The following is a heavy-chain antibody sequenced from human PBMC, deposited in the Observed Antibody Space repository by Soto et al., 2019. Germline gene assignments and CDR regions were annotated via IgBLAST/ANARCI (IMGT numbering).Heavy chain of an antibody. CDR1: GGSFSGYY. CDR2: INHSGST. V-gene: IGHV4-34*01. D-gene: IGHD3-3*01. CDR3: ARFPPIYDFWSGYSWKWADYYYYMDV. J-gene: IGHJ6*03. Sequence: PSETLSLTCAVYGGSFSGYYWSWIRQPPGKGLEWIGEINHSGSTNYNPSLKSRVTISVDTSKNQFSLKLSSVTAADTAVYYCARFPPIYDFWSGYSWKWADYYYYMDVWGKGTTVTVSS.